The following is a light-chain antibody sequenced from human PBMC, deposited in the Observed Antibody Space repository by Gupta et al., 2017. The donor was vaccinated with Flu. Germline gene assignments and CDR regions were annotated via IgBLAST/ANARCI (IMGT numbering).Light chain of an antibody. Sequence: VMTQSPLSLPVTPGEPASISCRSSQSLLYSNGYNYVDWYLQKPGQSPQLLIYLGSNRASGVPDRFSGSGSGTDFTLKINRVEPEDVGIFYCVQTLHTPYGFGQGTKLEIK. V-gene: IGKV2-28*01. CDR2: LGS. CDR3: VQTLHTPYG. CDR1: QSLLYSNGYNY. J-gene: IGKJ2*03.